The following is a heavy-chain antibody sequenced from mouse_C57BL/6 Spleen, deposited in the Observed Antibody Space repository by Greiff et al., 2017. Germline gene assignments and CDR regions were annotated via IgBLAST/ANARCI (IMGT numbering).Heavy chain of an antibody. CDR1: GYSFTDYN. J-gene: IGHJ4*01. CDR2: INPNYGTT. CDR3: ARGDDYDVGYAMED. V-gene: IGHV1-39*01. Sequence: VQLQQSGPELVKPGASVKISCKASGYSFTDYNMNWVKQSNGKSLEWIGVINPNYGTTSYHQKFKGKATLTVDQSSSTAYMQINSLKSEDSAVYYCARGDDYDVGYAMEDWGQGTSVTVSA. D-gene: IGHD2-4*01.